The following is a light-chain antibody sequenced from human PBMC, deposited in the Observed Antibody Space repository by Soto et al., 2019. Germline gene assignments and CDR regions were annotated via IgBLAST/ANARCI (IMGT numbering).Light chain of an antibody. CDR1: QNIKTY. CDR3: QQSYTAPLT. CDR2: AAS. V-gene: IGKV1-39*01. Sequence: DLQMTQTPSSLSASVGDRITITCRASQNIKTYLNWYQQKPGKAPKLLIYAASSLQSWIPSRFSGSGSGPDLTLTISSLQPEDFATYYCQQSYTAPLTFGGGTKVDIK. J-gene: IGKJ4*01.